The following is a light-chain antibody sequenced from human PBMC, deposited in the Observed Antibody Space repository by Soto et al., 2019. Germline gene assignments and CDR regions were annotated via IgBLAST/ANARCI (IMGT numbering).Light chain of an antibody. J-gene: IGLJ2*01. V-gene: IGLV3-9*01. Sequence: SYELTQPLSVSVALGQTARITCGGNNIGSRNVHWYQQKPGQAPVLVIYRDTNRPSGIPERFSGSNSGNTATLTISRAQGGDEADYYCQLWDRSTGVFGGGTKLTVL. CDR3: QLWDRSTGV. CDR2: RDT. CDR1: NIGSRN.